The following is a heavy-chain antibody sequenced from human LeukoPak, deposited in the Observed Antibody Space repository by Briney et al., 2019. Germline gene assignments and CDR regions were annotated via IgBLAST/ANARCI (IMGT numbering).Heavy chain of an antibody. CDR2: IIPIFGTA. D-gene: IGHD2/OR15-2a*01. CDR3: ARAPAHWSTRNWFDP. Sequence: GASVKVSCKASGGTFSSYAISWVRQAPGQGLEWMGGIIPIFGTANYAQKFQGRVTITADKSTSTAYMELSSLRSEDTAVYYCARAPAHWSTRNWFDPWGQGTLVTVSS. V-gene: IGHV1-69*06. CDR1: GGTFSSYA. J-gene: IGHJ5*02.